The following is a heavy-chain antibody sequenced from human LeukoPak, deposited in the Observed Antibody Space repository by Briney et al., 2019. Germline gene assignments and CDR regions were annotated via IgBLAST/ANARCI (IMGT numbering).Heavy chain of an antibody. CDR3: ARVTYYYDSSGYQFDY. Sequence: PSETLSLTCAVYGGSFSGYYWGWIRQPPGKGLEWIGEINHSGSTNYNPSLKSRVTISVDTSKNQFSLKLSSVTAADTAVYYCARVTYYYDSSGYQFDYWGQGTLVTVSS. D-gene: IGHD3-22*01. CDR1: GGSFSGYY. J-gene: IGHJ4*02. V-gene: IGHV4-34*01. CDR2: INHSGST.